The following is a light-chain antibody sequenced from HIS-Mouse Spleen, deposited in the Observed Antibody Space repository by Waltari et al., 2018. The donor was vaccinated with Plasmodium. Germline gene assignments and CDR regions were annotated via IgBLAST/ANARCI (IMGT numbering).Light chain of an antibody. CDR2: EVS. V-gene: IGLV2-14*01. Sequence: QSALTQPASVSGSPGQPLTISCTGTSRDVGGYNYVSWYQQHPGKAPKLTIYEVSNRPSGVSNRFSGSKSGNTASLTISGLQAEDEADYYCSSYTSSSTWVFGGGTKLTVL. CDR1: SRDVGGYNY. J-gene: IGLJ3*02. CDR3: SSYTSSSTWV.